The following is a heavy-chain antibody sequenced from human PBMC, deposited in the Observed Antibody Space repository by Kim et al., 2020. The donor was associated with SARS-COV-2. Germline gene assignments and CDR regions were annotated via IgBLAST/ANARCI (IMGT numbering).Heavy chain of an antibody. CDR3: ARAKRIAAAGTGADYYYYGMDV. Sequence: GGSLRLSCAASGFTFSDYYMSWIRQAPGKGLEWVSYISSSSSYTNYADSVKGRFTISRDNAKNSLYLQMNSLRAEDTAVYYCARAKRIAAAGTGADYYYYGMDVWGQGTTVTVSS. CDR1: GFTFSDYY. V-gene: IGHV3-11*06. CDR2: ISSSSSYT. J-gene: IGHJ6*02. D-gene: IGHD6-13*01.